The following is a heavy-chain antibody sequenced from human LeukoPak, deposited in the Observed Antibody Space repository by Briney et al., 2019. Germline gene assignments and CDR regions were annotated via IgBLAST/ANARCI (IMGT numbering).Heavy chain of an antibody. D-gene: IGHD6-13*01. J-gene: IGHJ4*02. CDR1: GFTFSSYS. V-gene: IGHV3-21*01. CDR3: ARGISSAAGIYFDY. CDR2: ISSSSSYI. Sequence: GGSLRLSCAASGFTFSSYSMNWVRQTPGKGLEWVSSISSSSSYIYYADSVKGRFTISRDNAKNSLYLQMNSLRAEDTAVYYCARGISSAAGIYFDYWGQGTLVTVSS.